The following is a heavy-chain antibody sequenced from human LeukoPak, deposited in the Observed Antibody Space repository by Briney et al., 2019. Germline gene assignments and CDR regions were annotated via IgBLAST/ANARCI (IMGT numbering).Heavy chain of an antibody. Sequence: GTSLRLSCAASGFTFSGYSMHWVRQAPGKGLNWVAFTSSDGNNQYYADSVKGRFIISRGNSKNTLYLQVNSLRPEDTAVYYCARAMDTAMGPYFDYWGKGTLVTVSS. J-gene: IGHJ4*02. V-gene: IGHV3-30*04. CDR2: TSSDGNNQ. D-gene: IGHD5-18*01. CDR3: ARAMDTAMGPYFDY. CDR1: GFTFSGYS.